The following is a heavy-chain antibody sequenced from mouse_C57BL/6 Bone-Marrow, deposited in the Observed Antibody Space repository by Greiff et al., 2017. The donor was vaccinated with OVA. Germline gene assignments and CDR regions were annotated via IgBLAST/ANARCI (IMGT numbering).Heavy chain of an antibody. CDR1: GYTFTSCG. Sequence: VQLQQSGAELARPGASVKLSCKASGYTFTSCGISWVKQRTGQGLEWIGEIYPRSGNTYYNEKFKGKATLTADKSSSTAYMELRSLTSEDSAVYFCARNWSDYWGQGTTLTVSS. V-gene: IGHV1-81*01. CDR2: IYPRSGNT. D-gene: IGHD4-1*01. CDR3: ARNWSDY. J-gene: IGHJ2*01.